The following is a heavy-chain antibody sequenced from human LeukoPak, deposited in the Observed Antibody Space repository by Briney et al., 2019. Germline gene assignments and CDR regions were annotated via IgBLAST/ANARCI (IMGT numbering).Heavy chain of an antibody. CDR1: GFTFDDYA. D-gene: IGHD6-19*01. V-gene: IGHV3-9*01. CDR2: ISWNSGSI. CDR3: AKDIRAVAGKGSFDY. J-gene: IGHJ4*02. Sequence: GRSLRLSCAASGFTFDDYAMHWVRQAPGKGLEWVSGISWNSGSIGYPDSVKGRFTISRDNAQNSLYLQMNSLRAEDTALYYCAKDIRAVAGKGSFDYWGQGTLVTVSS.